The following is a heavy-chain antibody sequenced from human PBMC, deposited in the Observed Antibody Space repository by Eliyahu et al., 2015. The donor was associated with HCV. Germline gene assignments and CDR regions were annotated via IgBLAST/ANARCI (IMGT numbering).Heavy chain of an antibody. CDR1: XASINSGXNY. Sequence: QVQLQESGPGLVKPSXTLSLNCSVSXASINSGXNYWSWIRQPAGKGLXCLGRFYTSGTTTYNPSXKGRVTISXDRSKNQFSLDLTXXTAADTAVYYCVRARRLAATTRSWXFDSWGQGTLVTVSS. D-gene: IGHD6-25*01. CDR2: FYTSGTT. CDR3: VRARRLAATTRSWXFDS. V-gene: IGHV4-61*02. J-gene: IGHJ4*02.